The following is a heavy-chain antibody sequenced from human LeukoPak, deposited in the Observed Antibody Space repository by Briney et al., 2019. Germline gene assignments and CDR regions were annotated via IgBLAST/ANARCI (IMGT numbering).Heavy chain of an antibody. D-gene: IGHD1-26*01. CDR2: ISGSGGRT. V-gene: IGHV3-23*01. Sequence: PGGSLRLSCAASSFTFNTYAMSWVRQAPGKGLEWVSAISGSGGRTYYADSVKGRFTISRDSPKNTLYLQMNSLRAEDTAVYYCAKGGVGDDDFDIWGQGTMVTVSS. CDR3: AKGGVGDDDFDI. CDR1: SFTFNTYA. J-gene: IGHJ3*02.